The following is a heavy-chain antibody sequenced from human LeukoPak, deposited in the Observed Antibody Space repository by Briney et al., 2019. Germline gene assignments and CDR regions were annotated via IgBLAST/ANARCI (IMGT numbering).Heavy chain of an antibody. CDR1: GGSFSGYY. V-gene: IGHV4-34*01. Sequence: SETLSLTCAVYGGSFSGYYWSWIRQPPGKGLEWIGEINHSGSTNYNPSLKSRVTISVDTSKNQFSLKLSSVTAADTAVYYCARGGDSSRYYYYYYMDVWGKGTTVTVSS. CDR2: INHSGST. D-gene: IGHD6-13*01. J-gene: IGHJ6*03. CDR3: ARGGDSSRYYYYYYMDV.